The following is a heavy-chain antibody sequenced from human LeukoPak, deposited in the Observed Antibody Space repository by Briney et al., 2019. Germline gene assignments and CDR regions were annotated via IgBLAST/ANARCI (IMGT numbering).Heavy chain of an antibody. CDR2: IIPIFGTA. CDR1: GGTFSSYA. J-gene: IGHJ6*03. Sequence: ASVKVSSKASGGTFSSYAISWVRQAPGQGLEWMGGIIPIFGTANYAQKFQGRVTITTDESTSTAYMELSSLRSEDTAVYYCASRQLVPKYYYYYYYMDVWGKGTTVTVSS. CDR3: ASRQLVPKYYYYYYYMDV. D-gene: IGHD6-13*01. V-gene: IGHV1-69*05.